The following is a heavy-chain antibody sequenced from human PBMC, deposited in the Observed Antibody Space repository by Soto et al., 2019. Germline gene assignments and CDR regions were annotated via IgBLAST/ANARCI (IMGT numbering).Heavy chain of an antibody. CDR1: GFTFSSYS. CDR2: ISSSSSYI. J-gene: IGHJ2*01. Sequence: EVQLVESGGGLVKPGGSLRLSCAASGFTFSSYSMNWVRQAPGKGLEWVSSISSSSSYIYYADSVKGRFTISRDNAKNSVYLQMNSLRAEDTAVYYCASHSNNYDCVWGSYREYNGYFDLWGRGTLVTVSS. D-gene: IGHD3-16*02. CDR3: ASHSNNYDCVWGSYREYNGYFDL. V-gene: IGHV3-21*01.